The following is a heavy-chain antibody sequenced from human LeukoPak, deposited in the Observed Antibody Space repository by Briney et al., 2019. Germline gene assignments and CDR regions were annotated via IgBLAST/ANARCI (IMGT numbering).Heavy chain of an antibody. CDR3: ASAHYDFGGY. CDR1: GFTFSSYA. CDR2: ISYDGSNK. Sequence: GRSLRLSCAASGFTFSSYAMHWVRQAPGKGLEWVAVISYDGSNKYYADSVKGRFTISRDNSKNTLYLQMNSLRAEDTAVYYCASAHYDFGGYWGQGTLVTVSS. D-gene: IGHD3-3*01. V-gene: IGHV3-30-3*01. J-gene: IGHJ4*02.